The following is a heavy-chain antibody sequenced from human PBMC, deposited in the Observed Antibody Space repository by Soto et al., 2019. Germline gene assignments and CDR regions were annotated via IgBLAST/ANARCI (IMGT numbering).Heavy chain of an antibody. CDR2: INGVGSIT. V-gene: IGHV3-74*01. CDR1: GFTFSNYW. D-gene: IGHD5-12*01. CDR3: AKAKVELATSLLDY. J-gene: IGHJ4*02. Sequence: GGSLRLSCTASGFTFSNYWMHWVRQAPGKGLVWVSRINGVGSITNYADSVKGRFTISRDNAKNTLYLQMNSLRAEDTAVYYCAKAKVELATSLLDYWGQGALVTVSS.